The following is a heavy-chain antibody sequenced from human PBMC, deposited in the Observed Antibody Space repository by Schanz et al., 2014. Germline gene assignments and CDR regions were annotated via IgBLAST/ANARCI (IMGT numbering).Heavy chain of an antibody. V-gene: IGHV1-2*04. J-gene: IGHJ6*02. CDR3: ARDPYSASYFPSPPLYGLDV. D-gene: IGHD1-26*01. CDR2: INPNSGGT. Sequence: QVQLVQSGAEVKKPGASVKVSCKSSGYTFTDYHIHWVRQAPGQGLEYMGRINPNSGGTNFAQKCQGWVTMTKDTFISTVDMELSRVRSDDTAVYYCARDPYSASYFPSPPLYGLDVWGQGTTVTVSS. CDR1: GYTFTDYH.